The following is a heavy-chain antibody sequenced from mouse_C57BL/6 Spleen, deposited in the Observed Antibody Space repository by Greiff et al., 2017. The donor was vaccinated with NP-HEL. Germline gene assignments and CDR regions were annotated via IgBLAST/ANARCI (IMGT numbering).Heavy chain of an antibody. CDR1: GYTFTSYW. V-gene: IGHV1-59*01. CDR2: IDPSDSYT. Sequence: VQLQQPGAELVRPGTSVKLSCKASGYTFTSYWMHWVKQRPGQGLEWIGVIDPSDSYTNYNQKFKGKATLTVDTSSSTAYMQLSSLTSEDSAVYYCAREEGYTPFAYWGQGTLVTVSA. J-gene: IGHJ3*01. D-gene: IGHD3-1*01. CDR3: AREEGYTPFAY.